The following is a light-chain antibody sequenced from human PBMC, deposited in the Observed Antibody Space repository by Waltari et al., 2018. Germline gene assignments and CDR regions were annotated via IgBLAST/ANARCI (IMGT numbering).Light chain of an antibody. CDR2: DVS. Sequence: QSALTHPASAFGSNGKTMTISCTGTSSDVGCYEHVSWYQQRPGNSPKVMIYDVSNRPSGVSIRFSGSRLGNAAPLAISGLQAEDESDYYCSSYTSTTTVIFGGGTKLTVL. V-gene: IGLV2-14*03. CDR1: SSDVGCYEH. J-gene: IGLJ2*01. CDR3: SSYTSTTTVI.